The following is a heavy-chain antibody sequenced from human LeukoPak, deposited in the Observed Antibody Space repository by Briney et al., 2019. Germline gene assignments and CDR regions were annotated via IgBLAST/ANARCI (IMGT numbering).Heavy chain of an antibody. CDR3: AKDKSSSGETLGMDV. CDR2: ITWNSDRI. D-gene: IGHD3-16*01. CDR1: GLNFHKYA. Sequence: GGSLVLSCAASGLNFHKYAMHWVRPVPGKGLEWVSGITWNSDRIYYAGSVRGRLTISRDNAKNSLYLQMNNVRNEDTAFYYCAKDKSSSGETLGMDVWGQGTTVIVSS. V-gene: IGHV3-9*01. J-gene: IGHJ6*02.